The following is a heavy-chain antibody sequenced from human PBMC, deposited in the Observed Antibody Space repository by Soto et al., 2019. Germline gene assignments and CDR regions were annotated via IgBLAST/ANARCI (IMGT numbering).Heavy chain of an antibody. V-gene: IGHV3-23*01. D-gene: IGHD3-10*01. CDR2: ISGGGDTP. CDR1: GFTFNNYA. Sequence: VQLLESGGGLVQPGGSLRLSCAASGFTFNNYAMTWVRQAPGKGLEWVSAISGGGDTPSYADSVKGRFTVSRDGSKNTLYLQRSSLRAEDTALYYCAKGRGGSGSLTPRVDFWGQGTLVTVSS. J-gene: IGHJ4*02. CDR3: AKGRGGSGSLTPRVDF.